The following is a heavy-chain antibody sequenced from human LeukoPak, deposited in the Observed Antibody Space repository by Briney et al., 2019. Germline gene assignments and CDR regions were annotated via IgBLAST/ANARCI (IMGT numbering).Heavy chain of an antibody. J-gene: IGHJ4*02. CDR2: ISYDGTKK. V-gene: IGHV3-30*03. CDR3: ARVGSGSYWGYFDY. Sequence: GGSLRLSCAASGFSFSNYGMHWVRQAPGKGLEWVAVISYDGTKKYYEDSVKGRFTISRDNSKNTLYLEMHSLRAEDTAVYYCARVGSGSYWGYFDYWGQGTLVTVSS. D-gene: IGHD1-26*01. CDR1: GFSFSNYG.